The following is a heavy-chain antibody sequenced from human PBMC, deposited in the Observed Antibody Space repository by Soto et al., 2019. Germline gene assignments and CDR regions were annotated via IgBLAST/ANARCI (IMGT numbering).Heavy chain of an antibody. D-gene: IGHD3-22*01. CDR1: GVTVSSNY. CDR3: ARSKTYYYDSSGYYPDY. V-gene: IGHV3-66*01. J-gene: IGHJ4*02. CDR2: IYSGGST. Sequence: VGSLRLSCAASGVTVSSNYMSWVRQAPGKGLEWVSVIYSGGSTYYADSVKGRFTISRDNSKNTLYLQMNSLRAEDTAVYYCARSKTYYYDSSGYYPDYWGQGTLVTVSS.